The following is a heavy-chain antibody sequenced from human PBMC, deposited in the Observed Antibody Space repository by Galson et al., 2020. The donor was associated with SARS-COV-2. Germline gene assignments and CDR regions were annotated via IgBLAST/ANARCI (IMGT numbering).Heavy chain of an antibody. CDR1: GYTFTSYY. J-gene: IGHJ6*02. CDR2: INPSGGST. Sequence: ASVKVSCKASGYTFTSYYMHWVRQAPGQGLEWMGIINPSGGSTSYAQKFQGRVTMTRDTSTSTVYMELSSLRSEDTAVYYCARDFTGTTSRYYYYGMDVWGQGTMVTVSS. D-gene: IGHD1-1*01. CDR3: ARDFTGTTSRYYYYGMDV. V-gene: IGHV1-46*01.